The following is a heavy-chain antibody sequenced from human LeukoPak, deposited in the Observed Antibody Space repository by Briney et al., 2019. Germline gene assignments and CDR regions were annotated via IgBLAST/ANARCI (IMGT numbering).Heavy chain of an antibody. J-gene: IGHJ3*02. Sequence: GSLRLSCAASGFTFSSYWMHWVRQAPGKGLVWVSRITSDGSSTSYADSVKGRFTISRDNAKNTLYLQMNSLRAEDTAVYYCARDGGDDACDIWGQGTMVTVSS. CDR1: GFTFSSYW. V-gene: IGHV3-74*01. CDR3: ARDGGDDACDI. D-gene: IGHD3-10*01. CDR2: ITSDGSST.